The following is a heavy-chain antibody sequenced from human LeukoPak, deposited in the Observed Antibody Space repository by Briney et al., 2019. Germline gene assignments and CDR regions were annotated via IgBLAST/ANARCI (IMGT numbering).Heavy chain of an antibody. V-gene: IGHV4-34*01. J-gene: IGHJ4*02. D-gene: IGHD4-17*01. CDR1: GGSFSGYY. Sequence: SETLSLTCAVYGGSFSGYYWSWICQPPGKGLEWIGGINHSGSTNYNPSLKSRVTISVDTSKNQFSLKLSSVTAADTAVYYCARGPGYGDYVYYFDYWGQGTLVTVSS. CDR3: ARGPGYGDYVYYFDY. CDR2: INHSGST.